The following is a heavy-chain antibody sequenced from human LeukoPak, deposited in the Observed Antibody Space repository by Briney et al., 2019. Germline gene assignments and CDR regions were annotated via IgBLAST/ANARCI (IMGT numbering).Heavy chain of an antibody. CDR3: ARGRYSSSWYIDFQH. D-gene: IGHD6-13*01. CDR1: GYTFTSYD. V-gene: IGHV1-8*01. Sequence: ASVKVSCKASGYTFTSYDINWVRQATGQGLEWMGWMNPNSGNTGYAQKFQGRVTMTRNTFISTAYMELSSLRSEDTAVYYRARGRYSSSWYIDFQHWGQGTLVTVSS. J-gene: IGHJ1*01. CDR2: MNPNSGNT.